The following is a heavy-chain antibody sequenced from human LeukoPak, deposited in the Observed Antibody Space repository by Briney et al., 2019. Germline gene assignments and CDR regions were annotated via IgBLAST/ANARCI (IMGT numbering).Heavy chain of an antibody. CDR1: GFTFSSYS. CDR3: ARGTSGYDY. V-gene: IGHV3-21*01. CDR2: ISTSSSYI. J-gene: IGHJ4*02. D-gene: IGHD5-12*01. Sequence: GGSLRLSCAASGFTFSSYSMNWVRQAPGKGLEWVSFISTSSSYIYYADSAKGRFTTSRDNAENSLYLQMNSLRAEDTAVYYCARGTSGYDYWGQGTLVTVSS.